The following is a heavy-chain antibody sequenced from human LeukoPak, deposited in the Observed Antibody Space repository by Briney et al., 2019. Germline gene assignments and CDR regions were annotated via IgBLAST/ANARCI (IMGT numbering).Heavy chain of an antibody. J-gene: IGHJ3*02. CDR1: GFTVSSNY. V-gene: IGHV3-66*01. CDR3: ARNLRGDAFDI. CDR2: IYSGGST. Sequence: GGSLRLSCAASGFTVSSNYMSWVRQTPGKGLEWVSVIYSGGSTYYADSVKGRFTISRDNSKDTLYLQMNSLRAEDTAVYYCARNLRGDAFDIWGQGTMVSVSS. D-gene: IGHD3-10*01.